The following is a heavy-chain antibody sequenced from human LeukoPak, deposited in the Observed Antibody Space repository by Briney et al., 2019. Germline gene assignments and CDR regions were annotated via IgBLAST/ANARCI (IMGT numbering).Heavy chain of an antibody. CDR3: ARLGYCSSTSCYLFDY. CDR2: IYYSGST. CDR1: GGSISNSY. V-gene: IGHV4-59*12. J-gene: IGHJ4*02. D-gene: IGHD2-2*01. Sequence: SEALSLTCTVSGGSISNSYWSWIRQPPGKGLEWIGYIYYSGSTNYNPSLKSRVTISVDKSKNQFSLKLSSVTAADTAVYYCARLGYCSSTSCYLFDYWGQGTLVTVSS.